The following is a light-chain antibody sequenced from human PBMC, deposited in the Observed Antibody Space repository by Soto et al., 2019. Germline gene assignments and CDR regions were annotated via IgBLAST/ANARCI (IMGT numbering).Light chain of an antibody. CDR1: QSVSSSY. J-gene: IGKJ2*01. CDR2: GAS. Sequence: EIVLTQSPATLSLSPGERATLSCRASQSVSSSYLAWYQQKPGQAPRLLIYGASSRATGIPDRFSGSGSGTDFILTISRLEPEDFAVYYCQQYGSSLYTFGQGTKLEIK. CDR3: QQYGSSLYT. V-gene: IGKV3-20*01.